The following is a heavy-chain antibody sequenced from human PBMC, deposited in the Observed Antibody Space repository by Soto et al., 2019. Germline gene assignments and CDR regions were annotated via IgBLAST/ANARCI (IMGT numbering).Heavy chain of an antibody. CDR3: ASPSRFDSSGYYFDS. V-gene: IGHV4-34*01. CDR1: GGSFIGYY. Sequence: SETLSLTCAVYGGSFIGYYWSWRRQPPGKGLEWIGEINHSGSTKYNPSLKSRVTISVDTSKNQFSLKLSSVTAADTAVYYCASPSRFDSSGYYFDSWGQGTQVTVSS. CDR2: INHSGST. D-gene: IGHD3-22*01. J-gene: IGHJ4*02.